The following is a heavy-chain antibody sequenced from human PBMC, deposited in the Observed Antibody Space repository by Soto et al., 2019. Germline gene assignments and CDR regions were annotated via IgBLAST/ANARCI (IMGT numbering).Heavy chain of an antibody. J-gene: IGHJ4*02. Sequence: EVQLLESGGGLVQPGGSLRLSCAASGFTFSSYAMSWVRQAPGKGLEWVSAISGSGGSTYYADSEKGRFTISRDNSKNTLYLQMNSLRAEDTAVYYCAKVGPNYSGYDYYGYYFDYWGQGTLVTVSS. CDR1: GFTFSSYA. V-gene: IGHV3-23*01. CDR2: ISGSGGST. CDR3: AKVGPNYSGYDYYGYYFDY. D-gene: IGHD5-12*01.